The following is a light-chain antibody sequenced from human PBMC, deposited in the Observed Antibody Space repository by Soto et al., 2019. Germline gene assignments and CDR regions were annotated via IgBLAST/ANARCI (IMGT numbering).Light chain of an antibody. CDR3: QQRSDWPPWT. V-gene: IGKV3-11*01. CDR1: QCISSY. J-gene: IGKJ1*01. Sequence: EIVLTQSPATLSLSPGEGATLSCRASQCISSYLAWYQQKPGQAPRLLIYDASSRATGIPARFSGSGSGTDFTLTISSLEPEDFAVYYCQQRSDWPPWTFGQGTKVEIK. CDR2: DAS.